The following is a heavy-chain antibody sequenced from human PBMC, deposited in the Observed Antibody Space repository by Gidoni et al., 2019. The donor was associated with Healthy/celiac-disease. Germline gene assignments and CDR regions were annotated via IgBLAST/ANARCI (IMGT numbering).Heavy chain of an antibody. J-gene: IGHJ4*02. CDR2: ISYDGSNK. CDR3: ARGVEVLGSDY. Sequence: QVQLVESGGGVVQPGRSLRLSCAASGFTFSSYAMHWVRQAPGKGLEWVAVISYDGSNKYYADSVKGRFTISRDNSKNTLYLQMNSLRAEDTAVYYCARGVEVLGSDYWGQGTLVTVSS. CDR1: GFTFSSYA. D-gene: IGHD2-8*02. V-gene: IGHV3-30-3*01.